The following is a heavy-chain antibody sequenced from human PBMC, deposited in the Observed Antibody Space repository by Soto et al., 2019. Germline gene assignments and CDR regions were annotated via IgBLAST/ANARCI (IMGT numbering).Heavy chain of an antibody. CDR2: IYYSGST. V-gene: IGHV4-59*01. CDR3: ARENTLSWHLFDY. J-gene: IGHJ4*02. D-gene: IGHD2-15*01. Sequence: ETLSLTCTVSVGSIRSYXWSWIRQPPGKGLEWIGYIYYSGSTNYNPSLKSRVTISVDTSKNQFSLKLSSVTAADTAVYYCARENTLSWHLFDYWGQGTLVTVSS. CDR1: VGSIRSYX.